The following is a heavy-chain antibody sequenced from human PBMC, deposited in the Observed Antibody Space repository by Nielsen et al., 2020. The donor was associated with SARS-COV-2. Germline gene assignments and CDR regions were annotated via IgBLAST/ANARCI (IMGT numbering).Heavy chain of an antibody. D-gene: IGHD2-2*01. V-gene: IGHV3-74*01. Sequence: GESLKISCAASGFTFSSYWMHWVRQAPGKGLVWVSRINSDGSSTSYADSVKGRFTISRDNAKNTLYLQMNSLRAEDTAVYYCARDQIVVPAARNDYWGQGTLVTVSS. CDR3: ARDQIVVPAARNDY. CDR1: GFTFSSYW. J-gene: IGHJ4*02. CDR2: INSDGSST.